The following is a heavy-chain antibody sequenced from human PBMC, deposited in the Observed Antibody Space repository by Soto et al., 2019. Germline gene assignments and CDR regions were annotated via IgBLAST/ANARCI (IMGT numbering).Heavy chain of an antibody. Sequence: EVQLVQSGGGLVKPGGSLRLSCAASGLTLSMWTLNWVRQTPGKGLEWVSSLGVSDDIFYAASVKGRFTMSRDRSKHVVYLHMDRLRAEDTGVYYCARLTGIPEIAPTEEDYWGQGTPVTVSA. D-gene: IGHD2-21*01. CDR1: GLTLSMWT. CDR2: LGVSDDI. CDR3: ARLTGIPEIAPTEEDY. J-gene: IGHJ4*02. V-gene: IGHV3-21*06.